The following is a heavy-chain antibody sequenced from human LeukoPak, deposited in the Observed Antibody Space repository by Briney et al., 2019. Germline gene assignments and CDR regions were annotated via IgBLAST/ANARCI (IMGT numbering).Heavy chain of an antibody. CDR1: GFTFSDYY. Sequence: GGSLRLSCAASGFTFSDYYMSWIRQPPGKGLEWVSYISSSGSTIYYADSVKGRFTISRDNAKNSLYLQMNSLRAEDTAVYYCARDHHVLRFLEWLFKGYYFDYWGQGTLVTVSS. D-gene: IGHD3-3*01. V-gene: IGHV3-11*04. J-gene: IGHJ4*02. CDR3: ARDHHVLRFLEWLFKGYYFDY. CDR2: ISSSGSTI.